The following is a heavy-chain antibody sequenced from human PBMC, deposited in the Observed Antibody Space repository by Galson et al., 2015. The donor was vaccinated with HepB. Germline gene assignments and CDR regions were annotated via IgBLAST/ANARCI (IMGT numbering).Heavy chain of an antibody. D-gene: IGHD7-27*01. J-gene: IGHJ5*02. CDR1: GYTFTTFG. CDR3: ARMGEVTGFSAS. V-gene: IGHV1-18*01. Sequence: QSGAEVKKPGASVKVSCKASGYTFTTFGISWVRQAPGQGLEWMGWISAYNANTEFAQKFQGRVTMTTDTSTNTAYMDLRTLTSDDTAVYYCARMGEVTGFSASWGQGTLVTVSS. CDR2: ISAYNANT.